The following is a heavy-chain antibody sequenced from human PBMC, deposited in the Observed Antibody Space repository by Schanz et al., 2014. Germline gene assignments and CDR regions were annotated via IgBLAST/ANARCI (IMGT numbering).Heavy chain of an antibody. CDR1: GFMFEDYA. V-gene: IGHV3-9*01. Sequence: SYVASGFMFEDYAMHWVRQAPGKVLEWVSGLSWNSGSKLYADSVKGRFTISRSNDKNSLFLQMYNLKAEDTAFYYAEKHYALAAQPFFEWSGPGTFKDS. D-gene: IGHD6-6*01. CDR2: LSWNSGSK. J-gene: IGHJ5*01. CDR3: EKHYALAAQPFFEWSGPGTFKDS.